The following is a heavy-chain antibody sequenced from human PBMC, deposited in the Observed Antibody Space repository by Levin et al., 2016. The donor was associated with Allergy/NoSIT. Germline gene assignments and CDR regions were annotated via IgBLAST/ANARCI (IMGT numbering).Heavy chain of an antibody. D-gene: IGHD5-24*01. Sequence: GESLKISCAASGFTFRNYGMHWVRQAPGKGLEWLAVISYHGSNKYYADSVKGRFTISRDNSENSLLLQMNSLRAEDTAVYYCASGDDRRASDSYYRIDVWGQGTTVTVSS. J-gene: IGHJ6*02. CDR1: GFTFRNYG. CDR2: ISYHGSNK. V-gene: IGHV3-30*03. CDR3: ASGDDRRASDSYYRIDV.